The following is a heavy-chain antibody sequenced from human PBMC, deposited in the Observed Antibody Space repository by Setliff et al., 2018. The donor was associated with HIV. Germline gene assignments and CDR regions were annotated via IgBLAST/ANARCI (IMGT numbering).Heavy chain of an antibody. CDR2: NYDSGSP. CDR1: GGSTSNEY. D-gene: IGHD3-22*01. V-gene: IGHV4-59*01. CDR3: ARVYYFDSSGYYQRGDVFDI. Sequence: SETLSLTCTVSGGSTSNEYWGWIRQHPGKGLEWSGYNYDSGSPKYNPSLKSRVTISIDTSKSQISLKLTSVTAADTAMYHCARVYYFDSSGYYQRGDVFDIWGQGTMVTVSS. J-gene: IGHJ3*02.